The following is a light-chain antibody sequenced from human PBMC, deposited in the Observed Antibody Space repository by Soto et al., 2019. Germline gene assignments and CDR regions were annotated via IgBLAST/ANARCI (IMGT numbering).Light chain of an antibody. CDR2: YNN. CDR1: SSNIGSKT. Sequence: QSVLTQPPSASGTPGQRVTISCSGSSSNIGSKTVNWYQRLPGTAPKLLIYYNNQRPSGVPDRFSGSKSGTSASLAIGGLQSGDGADYYCAAWDASLNGVLFGGGTKLT. J-gene: IGLJ2*01. V-gene: IGLV1-44*01. CDR3: AAWDASLNGVL.